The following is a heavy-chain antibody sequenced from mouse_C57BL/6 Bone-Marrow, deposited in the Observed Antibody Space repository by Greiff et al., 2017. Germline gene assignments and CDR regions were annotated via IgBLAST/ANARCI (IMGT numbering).Heavy chain of an antibody. CDR2: IYPSDSET. CDR3: ARDGYYAMDY. V-gene: IGHV1-61*01. D-gene: IGHD2-3*01. J-gene: IGHJ4*01. Sequence: QVQLKQPGAELVRPGSSVKLSCKASGYTFTSYWMDWVKQRPGQGLEWIGNIYPSDSETHYNHKFKDKATLTVDKSSSTAYMQLSSLTSEDSAVYYCARDGYYAMDYWGQGTSVTVSS. CDR1: GYTFTSYW.